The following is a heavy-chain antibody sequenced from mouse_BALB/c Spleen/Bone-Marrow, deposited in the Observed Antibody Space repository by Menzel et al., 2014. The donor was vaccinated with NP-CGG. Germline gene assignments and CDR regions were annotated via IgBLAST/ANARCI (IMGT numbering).Heavy chain of an antibody. CDR1: GFNIKDTY. Sequence: EVQLQQSGAELVKPGASVKLSCTASGFNIKDTYMHWVKQRPEQGLEWIGRIDPANGNTKYDPKFQGKATITADTSSNTAYLQLSSLTSEDTAVYYCASYYYDSSPFACWGQGTLVTVSA. V-gene: IGHV14-3*02. CDR3: ASYYYDSSPFAC. CDR2: IDPANGNT. J-gene: IGHJ3*01. D-gene: IGHD1-1*01.